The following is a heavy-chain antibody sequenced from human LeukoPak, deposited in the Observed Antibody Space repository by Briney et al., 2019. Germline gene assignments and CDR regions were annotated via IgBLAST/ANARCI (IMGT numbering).Heavy chain of an antibody. CDR2: IGHSGGT. V-gene: IGHV4-4*02. Sequence: SGTLSLTCAVYGVSIDTSSWWSWVRQSPGKGLEWIGDIGHSGGTNYNPSLKSRVTISVDTSKNQFSLKLSSVTAADTAVYYCARDMTSYYGSGSSSPWGQGTLVTVSS. CDR3: ARDMTSYYGSGSSSP. CDR1: GVSIDTSSW. D-gene: IGHD3-10*01. J-gene: IGHJ5*02.